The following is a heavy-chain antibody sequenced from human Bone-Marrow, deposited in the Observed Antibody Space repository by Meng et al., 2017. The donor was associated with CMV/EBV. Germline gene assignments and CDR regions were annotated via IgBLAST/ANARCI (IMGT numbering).Heavy chain of an antibody. CDR2: MNPNSGNT. CDR3: ARVNILVVPAALFYYYYGMDV. CDR1: GYTFTSYD. Sequence: ASVKVSCKASGYTFTSYDINWVRQATGQGLEWMGWMNPNSGNTGYAQKFQGRVTMTRNTSISTAYMELSSLRSEDTAVYYCARVNILVVPAALFYYYYGMDVWAQGTTATVSS. V-gene: IGHV1-8*01. D-gene: IGHD2-2*01. J-gene: IGHJ6*02.